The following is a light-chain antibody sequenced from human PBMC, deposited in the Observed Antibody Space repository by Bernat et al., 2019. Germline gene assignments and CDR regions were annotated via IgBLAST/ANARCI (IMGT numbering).Light chain of an antibody. V-gene: IGKV2-30*02. CDR3: MQGTHWPLWT. CDR2: KVS. J-gene: IGKJ1*01. CDR1: QSLVHTDGNTY. Sequence: DVVMTQSPLSLLVTLGQPASISCRSSQSLVHTDGNTYLNWFHQRPGQPPRRLIHKVSNRDSGIPDRFSGGGSGTYFTLEISRVEAEDAGLYYCMQGTHWPLWTFGQGTKVEIE.